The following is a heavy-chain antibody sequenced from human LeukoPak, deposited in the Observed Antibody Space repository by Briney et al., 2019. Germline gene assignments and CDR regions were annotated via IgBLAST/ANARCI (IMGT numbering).Heavy chain of an antibody. CDR3: LLGLESRGVNTPYQ. Sequence: GGSLRLSCAASGFTFNNAWMTWVRQAPGKGLEWVARIKSKSDCGTTDYAAAVKGRFTISRDDSKTKLYLQMDSLKTEDTGVYYCLLGLESRGVNTPYQWSQATLVTVSS. CDR2: IKSKSDCGTT. V-gene: IGHV3-15*01. J-gene: IGHJ4*02. CDR1: GFTFNNAW. D-gene: IGHD3-10*01.